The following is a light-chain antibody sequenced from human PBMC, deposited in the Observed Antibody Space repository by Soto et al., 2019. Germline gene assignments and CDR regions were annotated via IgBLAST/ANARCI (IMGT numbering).Light chain of an antibody. CDR1: SSNIEKNF. Sequence: QTLLTPTPSVSAAPGPKVTISCSGSSSNIEKNFVSWYQPVPGTAPKLLIYENNKRPSGIPDRFSGSKSGTSATLGITGLQTGDEADYYCGTWDSSLRAGVFGGGTKVTVL. J-gene: IGLJ2*01. CDR2: ENN. V-gene: IGLV1-51*02. CDR3: GTWDSSLRAGV.